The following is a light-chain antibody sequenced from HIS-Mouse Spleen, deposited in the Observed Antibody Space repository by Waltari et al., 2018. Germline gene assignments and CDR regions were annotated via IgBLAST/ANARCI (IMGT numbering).Light chain of an antibody. CDR2: KDS. Sequence: SYELTQPSSVSVSPGQTARITCSGDALPKQHAYWYQQKPGQAPVLVIYKDSERPSGIPERFSGSSSGTTVTLTISGVQAEDEADYYCQSADSSGTYVVFGGGTKLTVL. V-gene: IGLV3-25*03. CDR3: QSADSSGTYVV. J-gene: IGLJ2*01. CDR1: ALPKQH.